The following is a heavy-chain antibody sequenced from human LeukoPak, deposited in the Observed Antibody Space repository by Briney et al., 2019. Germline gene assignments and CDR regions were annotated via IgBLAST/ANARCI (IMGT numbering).Heavy chain of an antibody. Sequence: SETLSLNCTVSGGSISSYYWSWIRQPPGKGLEWIGYIYYSGSTNYNPSLKSRVTISVDTSKNQFSLELSSVTAADTAVYYCARVRGWGGAFDIWGQGTMVTVSS. CDR1: GGSISSYY. CDR3: ARVRGWGGAFDI. J-gene: IGHJ3*02. D-gene: IGHD3-10*01. CDR2: IYYSGST. V-gene: IGHV4-59*01.